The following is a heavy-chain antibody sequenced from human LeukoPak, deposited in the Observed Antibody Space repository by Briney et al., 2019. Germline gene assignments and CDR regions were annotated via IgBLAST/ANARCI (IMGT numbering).Heavy chain of an antibody. D-gene: IGHD3-3*01. CDR2: ISGSGITT. J-gene: IGHJ4*02. V-gene: IGHV3-23*01. CDR1: GFTFSGYT. Sequence: GGPLRLSCAASGFTFSGYTMNWVRQAPGKGPEWVSSISGSGITTNYADSVKGRFTISREYSNNTLYLQMSSLRAEDTAIYYCAKETALVGGHAAIFDHWGQGTLVTVSS. CDR3: AKETALVGGHAAIFDH.